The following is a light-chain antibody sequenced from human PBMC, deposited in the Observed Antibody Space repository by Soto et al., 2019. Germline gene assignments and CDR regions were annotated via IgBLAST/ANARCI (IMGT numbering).Light chain of an antibody. CDR2: LGS. J-gene: IGKJ2*01. V-gene: IGKV2-28*01. CDR3: MQALQTPPYT. CDR1: QSLLHSNGYNY. Sequence: DIVMTQSPLSLPVTPGEPASISCRSSQSLLHSNGYNYLDWYLQKPGQSPQLLIYLGSNRASGVPDGFSGSRSGPDYTLKISRVEAEDVGVYYCMQALQTPPYTFGQGTKLEIK.